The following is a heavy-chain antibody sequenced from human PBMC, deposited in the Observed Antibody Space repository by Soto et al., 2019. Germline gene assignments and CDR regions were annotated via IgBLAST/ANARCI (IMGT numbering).Heavy chain of an antibody. Sequence: TSETLSLTCTVSGGSISSGGYYWSWIRQHPGKGLEWIGYIYYSGSTYYNPSLKSRVTISVDTSKNQFSLKLSSVTAADTAVYYCARGDTSSSSEAEDYWGQGTLVTVSS. CDR2: IYYSGST. CDR1: GGSISSGGYY. J-gene: IGHJ4*02. CDR3: ARGDTSSSSEAEDY. V-gene: IGHV4-31*03. D-gene: IGHD6-6*01.